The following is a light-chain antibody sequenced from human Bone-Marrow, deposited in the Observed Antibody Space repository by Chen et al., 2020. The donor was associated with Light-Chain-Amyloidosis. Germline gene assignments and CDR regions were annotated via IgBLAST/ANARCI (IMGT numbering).Light chain of an antibody. CDR2: DDS. V-gene: IGLV3-21*02. CDR1: NIGSTS. J-gene: IGLJ3*02. CDR3: QVWDRSSDRPV. Sequence: SYVLTQPSSVSVDRGQTATIACGGNNIGSTSVHWYQQTPGQAPLLVVYDDSDRPSGIPERLSGSNSGNTATLTISRVEAGDEADYYCQVWDRSSDRPVFGGGTKLTVL.